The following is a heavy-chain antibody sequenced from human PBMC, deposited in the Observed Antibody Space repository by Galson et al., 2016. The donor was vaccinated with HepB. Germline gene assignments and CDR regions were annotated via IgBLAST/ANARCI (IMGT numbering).Heavy chain of an antibody. V-gene: IGHV3-48*02. CDR2: IGSGGVAM. D-gene: IGHD5-12*01. CDR1: GFVFSGFS. Sequence: SLGLSCAASGFVFSGFSMNWVRQAPGKGLEWVAHIGSGGVAMYADSVRGRFAISRDNAKRSVYVQMNSLRDEDTAVYFCARDGRREYSGYDYWFDYWGQGALVTVSS. J-gene: IGHJ4*02. CDR3: ARDGRREYSGYDYWFDY.